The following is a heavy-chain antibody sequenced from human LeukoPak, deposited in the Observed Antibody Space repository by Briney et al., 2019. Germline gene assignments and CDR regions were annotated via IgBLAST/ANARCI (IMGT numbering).Heavy chain of an antibody. Sequence: GGSLRLSCAASGFTFSSYWMHWVRQAPGKGLVWVSRINSDGSSTSYADSVKGRFTISRDNAKNTLYLQMNSLRAEDTAVYYCAREDCSSTSCYASKGSGRELNWFDPCGQGTLVTVSS. CDR3: AREDCSSTSCYASKGSGRELNWFDP. CDR1: GFTFSSYW. J-gene: IGHJ5*02. D-gene: IGHD2-2*01. CDR2: INSDGSST. V-gene: IGHV3-74*01.